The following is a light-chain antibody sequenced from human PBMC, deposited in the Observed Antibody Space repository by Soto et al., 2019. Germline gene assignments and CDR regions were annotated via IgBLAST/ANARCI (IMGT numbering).Light chain of an antibody. Sequence: DIVLTQSPGTLSLSPGEGATLSCRASQTITNNYLAWYQQKPGQAPRLLIYAASTRATGIPDRFSGSGSGADFTLTVNRLEPEDFAVYYCQQYGSSPLTFGQGTKVEI. J-gene: IGKJ1*01. V-gene: IGKV3-20*01. CDR2: AAS. CDR3: QQYGSSPLT. CDR1: QTITNNY.